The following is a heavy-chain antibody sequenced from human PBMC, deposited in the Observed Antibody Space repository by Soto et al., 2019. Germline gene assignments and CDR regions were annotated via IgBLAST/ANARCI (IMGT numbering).Heavy chain of an antibody. CDR3: ATLSGATIRYYYYYGMDV. V-gene: IGHV1-24*01. D-gene: IGHD5-12*01. J-gene: IGHJ6*02. CDR1: GYTLTELS. Sequence: QVQLVQSGAEVKKPGASVKVSCKVSGYTLTELSMHWVRQAPGKGLEWMGGFGPEDGETIYAQKFQGRVTMTEDTSTDTAYMELSSLRSEDTAVYYCATLSGATIRYYYYYGMDVWGQGTTVTVSS. CDR2: FGPEDGET.